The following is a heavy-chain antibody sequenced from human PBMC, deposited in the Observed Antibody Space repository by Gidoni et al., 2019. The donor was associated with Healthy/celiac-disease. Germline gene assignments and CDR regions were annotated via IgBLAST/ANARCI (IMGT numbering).Heavy chain of an antibody. Sequence: QVQLVESGGGVVQPGRSLRLSCAASGFPFSSYGMHWVRQAPGKGLGWVAVISYDGSNKYYADSVKGRFTISRDNSKNTLYLQMNSLRAEDTAVYYCAKADSSSGTFDYWGQGTLVTVSS. J-gene: IGHJ4*02. V-gene: IGHV3-30*18. CDR1: GFPFSSYG. CDR3: AKADSSSGTFDY. CDR2: ISYDGSNK. D-gene: IGHD6-6*01.